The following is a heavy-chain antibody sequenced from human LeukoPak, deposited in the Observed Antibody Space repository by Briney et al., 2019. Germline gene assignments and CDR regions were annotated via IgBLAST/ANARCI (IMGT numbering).Heavy chain of an antibody. CDR3: ARGAPTVTTIYYYYYMDV. J-gene: IGHJ6*03. CDR1: GGSISSSSYY. D-gene: IGHD4-11*01. Sequence: SETLSLTCTVSGGSISSSSYYWGWIRQPPGKGLEWIGSIYYSGSTYYNPSLKSRVTISVDTSKNQFSLKLSSVIAADTAVYYCARGAPTVTTIYYYYYMDVWGKGTTVTVSS. CDR2: IYYSGST. V-gene: IGHV4-39*01.